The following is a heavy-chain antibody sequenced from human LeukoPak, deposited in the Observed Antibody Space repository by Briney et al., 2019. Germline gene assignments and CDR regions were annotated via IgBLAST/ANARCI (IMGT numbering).Heavy chain of an antibody. J-gene: IGHJ3*02. Sequence: SETLSLTCAVYSGSISSYYWSWIRQPPGKGLEWIGYIYYSGSTNYNPSLKSRVTISVDTSKNQFSLKLSSVTAADTAVYYCASSPKFDIWGQGTMVTVSS. CDR1: SGSISSYY. CDR3: ASSPKFDI. V-gene: IGHV4-59*01. CDR2: IYYSGST.